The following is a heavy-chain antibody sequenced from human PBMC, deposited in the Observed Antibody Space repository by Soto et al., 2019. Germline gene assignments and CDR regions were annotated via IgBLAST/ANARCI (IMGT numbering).Heavy chain of an antibody. CDR3: ARALKQPWGGMDV. D-gene: IGHD6-13*01. V-gene: IGHV4-61*01. Sequence: QVQLQESGPRLVKPSETLSLTCTVSGDSVSSNSYYWSWIRQPPGKGLEFIGYIYYSGSTNYNPYRKSRVTRSLDTSTNQFSLRLSSVTAADTAVYYCARALKQPWGGMDVWGPGTTVTVSS. CDR1: GDSVSSNSYY. CDR2: IYYSGST. J-gene: IGHJ6*02.